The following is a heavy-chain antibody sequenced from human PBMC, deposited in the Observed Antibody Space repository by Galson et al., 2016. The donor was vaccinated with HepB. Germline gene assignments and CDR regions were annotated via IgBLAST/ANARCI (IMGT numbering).Heavy chain of an antibody. D-gene: IGHD5/OR15-5a*01. V-gene: IGHV4-39*01. J-gene: IGHJ2*01. CDR1: GGSISSNRYY. Sequence: ETLSLICSVSGGSISSNRYYWAWIRQSPGKGPEWIGSIFYSGTTYYNPSLRGRVTVSVDASRTHFSLTLSSVTAADTAAYYCARHRCLYCSFDLWGRGTLVTVSS. CDR3: ARHRCLYCSFDL. CDR2: IFYSGTT.